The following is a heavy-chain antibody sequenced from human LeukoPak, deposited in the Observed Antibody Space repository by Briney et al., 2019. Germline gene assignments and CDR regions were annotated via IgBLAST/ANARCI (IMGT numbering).Heavy chain of an antibody. D-gene: IGHD2-2*01. CDR2: LNPKSGDT. CDR3: ARGRGRYQLLSGYYYYMDV. V-gene: IGHV1-8*01. CDR1: GFTFSNYD. Sequence: ASVKVSCKASGFTFSNYDINWVRQAPGQGLEWMGWLNPKSGDTGYAQKFQGRVAMTRNTSITTAYMEVSSLTSADTAVYYCARGRGRYQLLSGYYYYMDVWGKGTTVTVSS. J-gene: IGHJ6*03.